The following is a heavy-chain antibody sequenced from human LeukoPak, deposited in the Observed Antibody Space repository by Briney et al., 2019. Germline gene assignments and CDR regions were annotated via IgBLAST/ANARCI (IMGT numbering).Heavy chain of an antibody. CDR2: INTGNGNT. D-gene: IGHD3-10*01. Sequence: ASVKVSCKASGYIFTSYAMHWVRQAPGQRLEWMGWINTGNGNTKYSQRFQGRVTITRDTSASTPYMELSSLRSEDTAVYYCASDEHYGSGGGDYWGQGTLVTVSS. CDR3: ASDEHYGSGGGDY. CDR1: GYIFTSYA. J-gene: IGHJ4*02. V-gene: IGHV1-3*04.